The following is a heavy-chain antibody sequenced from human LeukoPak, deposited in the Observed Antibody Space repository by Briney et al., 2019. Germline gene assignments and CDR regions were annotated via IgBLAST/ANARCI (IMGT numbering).Heavy chain of an antibody. CDR3: ARSLRVRGVPDYMDV. Sequence: GGSLRLSCAASGFTFDDYAMHWVRQAPGKGLEWVSGINWNSDNIGYADSVKGRFTISRDNAKNSLYLQMNSLRVEDTAVYYCARSLRVRGVPDYMDVWGKGTTVTVSS. V-gene: IGHV3-9*01. D-gene: IGHD3-10*01. CDR2: INWNSDNI. CDR1: GFTFDDYA. J-gene: IGHJ6*03.